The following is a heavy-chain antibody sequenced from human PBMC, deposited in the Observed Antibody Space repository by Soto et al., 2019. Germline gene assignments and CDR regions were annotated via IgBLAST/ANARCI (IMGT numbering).Heavy chain of an antibody. V-gene: IGHV2-5*02. D-gene: IGHD4-17*01. CDR3: SHSALRYFDY. CDR2: IFWDDDK. CDR1: GFSLNTSGVG. Sequence: QVTLKESGPALVKPTQTLTATCTFSGFSLNTSGVGVGWIRQPPGKALEGLGLIFWDDDKRYSPSLKSRLTITKDTAKNQVALTTTNMDPVDTASYYCSHSALRYFDYWGQGTLVTVSS. J-gene: IGHJ4*02.